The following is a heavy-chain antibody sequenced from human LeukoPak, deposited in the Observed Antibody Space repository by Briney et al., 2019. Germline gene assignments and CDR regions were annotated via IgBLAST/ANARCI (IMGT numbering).Heavy chain of an antibody. CDR3: AYSCSGDSCSFSDY. CDR1: GVTGRSNY. Sequence: PGGSLRLSCAASGVTGRSNYLSWVRQAPGKGLEWVSVIFSGGSTYYADSVKGRFTISRDNSKSTLYLEMNSLRVEDSAIYYCAYSCSGDSCSFSDYWGQGTPVTVSS. J-gene: IGHJ4*02. D-gene: IGHD2-15*01. V-gene: IGHV3-66*01. CDR2: IFSGGST.